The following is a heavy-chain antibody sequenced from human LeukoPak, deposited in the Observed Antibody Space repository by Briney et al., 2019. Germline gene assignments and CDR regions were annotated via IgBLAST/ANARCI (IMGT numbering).Heavy chain of an antibody. V-gene: IGHV4-59*01. CDR1: GGSISSYY. CDR3: AAEEMGYNQGAFDY. CDR2: IYYSGST. D-gene: IGHD5-12*01. J-gene: IGHJ4*02. Sequence: PSETLSLTCTVSGGSISSYYWSWIRQPPGKGLEWIGYIYYSGSTNYNPSPKSRVTISVDTSKNQFSLKLSSVTAADTAVYYCAAEEMGYNQGAFDYWGQGTLVTVSS.